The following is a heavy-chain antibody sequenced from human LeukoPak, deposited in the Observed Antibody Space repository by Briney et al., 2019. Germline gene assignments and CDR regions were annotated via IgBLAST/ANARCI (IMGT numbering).Heavy chain of an antibody. V-gene: IGHV3-23*01. J-gene: IGHJ3*01. CDR3: AKITFGGVIVLDAFDL. CDR1: RFTFSNYA. D-gene: IGHD3-16*02. CDR2: ISGSGDRT. Sequence: PGGSLRLSCAASRFTFSNYAMSWVRQAPGKGLEWVSAISGSGDRTYYADSVKGRFTISRDNSKNTLYLQMSRLRAEDTALYYCAKITFGGVIVLDAFDLWGQGTMVTVSS.